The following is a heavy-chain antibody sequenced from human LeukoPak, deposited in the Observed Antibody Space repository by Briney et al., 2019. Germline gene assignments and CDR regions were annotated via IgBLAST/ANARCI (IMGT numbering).Heavy chain of an antibody. CDR3: ARDGLYSNYGWPKYNWFDP. D-gene: IGHD4-11*01. V-gene: IGHV4-4*02. Sequence: SETLSLTCAVSGGSISSSNWWSWVRQPPGKGLEWIGEIYHSGSTNYNPSLKSRVTISVDTSKNQFSLKLSSVTAADTAVYYCARDGLYSNYGWPKYNWFDPWGQGTLVTVSS. CDR2: IYHSGST. CDR1: GGSISSSNW. J-gene: IGHJ5*02.